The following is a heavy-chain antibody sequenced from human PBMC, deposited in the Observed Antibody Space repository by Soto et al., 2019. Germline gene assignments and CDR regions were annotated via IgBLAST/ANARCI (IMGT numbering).Heavy chain of an antibody. CDR1: GFTFSSYA. Sequence: DVHLLESGGGLVQPGGSLRLSCTASGFTFSSYAMTWVRQAPGRGLEGVSGITASGGRTFYADSVKGRFTISRDNSRSTLYLQMNSLRAEDTAVYYCAKDTRYADYVRWFDSWGQGTLVTVSS. CDR3: AKDTRYADYVRWFDS. CDR2: ITASGGRT. J-gene: IGHJ5*01. D-gene: IGHD4-17*01. V-gene: IGHV3-23*01.